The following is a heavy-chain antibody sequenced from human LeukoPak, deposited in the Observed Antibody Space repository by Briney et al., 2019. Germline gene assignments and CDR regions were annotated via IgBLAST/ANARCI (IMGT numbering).Heavy chain of an antibody. D-gene: IGHD3-22*01. CDR1: GFTFSSYW. V-gene: IGHV3-74*01. CDR2: INSDGSST. Sequence: GGSLRLSCAASGFTFSSYWMHWVRQAPGKGLVWVSRINSDGSSTSYADSVKGRFIISRDNAKNTLYLQMNSLRAEDTAVYYCARGLAYYYDSSGYYPLRYWGQGTLVTVSS. J-gene: IGHJ4*02. CDR3: ARGLAYYYDSSGYYPLRY.